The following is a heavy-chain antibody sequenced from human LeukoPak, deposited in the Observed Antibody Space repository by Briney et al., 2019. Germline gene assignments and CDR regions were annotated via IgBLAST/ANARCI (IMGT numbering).Heavy chain of an antibody. D-gene: IGHD2-15*01. CDR1: GGSISSRRYY. J-gene: IGHJ4*02. CDR2: IYCSGRT. CDR3: ARRYCSGSSCYSYYFDY. V-gene: IGHV4-39*01. Sequence: PSETLSLTCTVSGGSISSRRYYWGGIRQPPGKGLEWIGSIYCSGRTYYNPSIKSRVTISVDTSKNQFSLTLSSVTAADTAIYYCARRYCSGSSCYSYYFDYWGQGTLVTVSA.